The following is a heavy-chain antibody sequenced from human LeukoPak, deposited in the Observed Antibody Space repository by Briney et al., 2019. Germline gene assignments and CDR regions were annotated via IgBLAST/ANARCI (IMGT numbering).Heavy chain of an antibody. CDR3: ARKNYCSGGSCYSRGWFDP. Sequence: ASVEVSCKASGGTFSSYAISWVRQAPGQGLEWMGWMNPNSGNTVYAQKFQGRVTMTRDTSISTAYMELSSLRSEDTAMYYCARKNYCSGGSCYSRGWFDPWGQGTLVTVSS. CDR1: GGTFSSYA. D-gene: IGHD2-15*01. CDR2: MNPNSGNT. J-gene: IGHJ5*02. V-gene: IGHV1-8*02.